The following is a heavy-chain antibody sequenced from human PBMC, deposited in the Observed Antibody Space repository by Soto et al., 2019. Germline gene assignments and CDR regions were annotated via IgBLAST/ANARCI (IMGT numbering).Heavy chain of an antibody. CDR2: IYHSGST. CDR3: ASLKGRFMVRVDYYGMDV. J-gene: IGHJ6*02. V-gene: IGHV4-4*02. CDR1: GGSISSSNW. Sequence: PSETLSLTCAVSGGSISSSNWWSWVRQPPGKGLEWIGEIYHSGSTNYNPSLKSRVTISVDKSKNQFSLKLSSVTAADTAVYYCASLKGRFMVRVDYYGMDVWGQGTTVTVSS. D-gene: IGHD3-10*01.